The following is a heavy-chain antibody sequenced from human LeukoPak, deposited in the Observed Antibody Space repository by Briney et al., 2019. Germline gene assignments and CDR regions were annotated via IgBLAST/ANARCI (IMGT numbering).Heavy chain of an antibody. V-gene: IGHV3-21*01. CDR2: VSRRSSFI. CDR1: GFAFSSYS. J-gene: IGHJ4*02. CDR3: ARVSDAYDYFFDY. D-gene: IGHD5-12*01. Sequence: GSLRLSCAASGFAFSSYSMNWVRQAPGKGLEWVSSVSRRSSFIFYADSVQGRFTVSRDDAKDLLFLQMDSLRAEDTAVYYCARVSDAYDYFFDYWGQGTLVTVSS.